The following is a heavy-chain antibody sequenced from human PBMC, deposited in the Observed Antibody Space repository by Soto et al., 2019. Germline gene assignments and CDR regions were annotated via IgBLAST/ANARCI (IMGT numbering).Heavy chain of an antibody. CDR3: ASRSFASIAAAALYYFDY. J-gene: IGHJ4*02. Sequence: SETLSLTCTVSGGSISSYYWSWIRQPPGMGLEWIGDIYYSGSTNYNPSLKSRVTISVDTSKNQFSLKLSSVTAADTAVYYCASRSFASIAAAALYYFDYWGQGTLVTVSS. CDR1: GGSISSYY. D-gene: IGHD6-13*01. CDR2: IYYSGST. V-gene: IGHV4-59*12.